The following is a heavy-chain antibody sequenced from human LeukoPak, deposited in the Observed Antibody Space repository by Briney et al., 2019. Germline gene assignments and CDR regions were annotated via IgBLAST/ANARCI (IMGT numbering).Heavy chain of an antibody. Sequence: GGSLRLSCAASGFTFSSYAMHWVRQAPGKGLEWVAVISYDGSNKYYADSVKGRFTISRDNSKNTLYLQMNSLRAEDTAVYYCAKDPLVMSYGDSDYWGQGTLVTVSS. CDR2: ISYDGSNK. CDR3: AKDPLVMSYGDSDY. J-gene: IGHJ4*02. D-gene: IGHD4-17*01. CDR1: GFTFSSYA. V-gene: IGHV3-30-3*01.